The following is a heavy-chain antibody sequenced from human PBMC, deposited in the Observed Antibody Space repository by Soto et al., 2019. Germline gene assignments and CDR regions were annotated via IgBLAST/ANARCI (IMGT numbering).Heavy chain of an antibody. V-gene: IGHV4-59*08. CDR1: GGSISSYY. J-gene: IGHJ4*02. D-gene: IGHD5-12*01. CDR2: IYYSGST. Sequence: SETLSLTCTVSGGSISSYYWSWMRQPPGKGLEWIGYIYYSGSTNYNPSLKSRVTISVDTSKNQFSLKLSSVTAADTAVYYCARMKIVATIPSLFDYWGQGTLVTVSS. CDR3: ARMKIVATIPSLFDY.